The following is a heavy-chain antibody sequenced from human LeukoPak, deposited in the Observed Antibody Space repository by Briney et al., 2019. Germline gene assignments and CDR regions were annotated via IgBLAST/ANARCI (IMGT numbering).Heavy chain of an antibody. CDR3: ARHIRLGYCSGGSCSYYYYMDV. V-gene: IGHV4-34*01. J-gene: IGHJ6*03. D-gene: IGHD2-15*01. Sequence: PSETLSLTCAVYGGSFSGYYWSWIRQPPGKGLEWIGEINHSGSTNYNPSLKSRVTISVDTSKNQFSLELSSVTAADTAVYYCARHIRLGYCSGGSCSYYYYMDVWGKGTTVTVSS. CDR1: GGSFSGYY. CDR2: INHSGST.